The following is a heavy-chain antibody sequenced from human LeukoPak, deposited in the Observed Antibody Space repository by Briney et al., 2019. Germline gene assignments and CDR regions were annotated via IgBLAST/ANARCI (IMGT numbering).Heavy chain of an antibody. CDR3: ARHDFRGGAFDL. CDR2: VHYSGIT. CDR1: VDSSSRYH. V-gene: IGHV4-59*08. J-gene: IGHJ3*01. Sequence: SETLSLICSVSVDSSSRYHWSWIRQPPGKGLEGIGYVHYSGITNYNPSLASRVTISGPTSKSQFSLKLTSVTVADTAVYYCARHDFRGGAFDLWGQGTPVTVSS. D-gene: IGHD4-11*01.